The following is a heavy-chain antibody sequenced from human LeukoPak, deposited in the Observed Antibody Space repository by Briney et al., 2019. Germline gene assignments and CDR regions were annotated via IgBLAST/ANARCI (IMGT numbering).Heavy chain of an antibody. CDR2: IYYSGST. V-gene: IGHV4-31*03. J-gene: IGHJ4*02. D-gene: IGHD3-9*01. CDR3: EREGYDILTGYYDRNYFDY. CDR1: GGSISSGGYY. Sequence: TLSLTCTVSGGSISSGGYYWSWIRHHPGKGLEWIGYIYYSGSTYYNPSLKSRVTILVDTSKNQFSLKLSSVTAADTAVYYCEREGYDILTGYYDRNYFDYWGQGTLVTVSS.